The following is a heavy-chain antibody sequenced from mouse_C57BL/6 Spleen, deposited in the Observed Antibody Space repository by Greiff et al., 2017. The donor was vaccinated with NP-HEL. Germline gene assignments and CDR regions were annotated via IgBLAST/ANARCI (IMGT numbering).Heavy chain of an antibody. J-gene: IGHJ1*03. CDR1: GYTFTSYW. Sequence: QVQLQQSGAELVRPGTSVKLSCKASGYTFTSYWMHWVKQRPGQGLEWIGVIDPSDSYTNYNQKFKGKATLTVDTSSSTAYMQLSSLTSEDSAVYYCARVTTVVATNFDVWGTGTTVTVSS. V-gene: IGHV1-59*01. CDR3: ARVTTVVATNFDV. CDR2: IDPSDSYT. D-gene: IGHD1-1*01.